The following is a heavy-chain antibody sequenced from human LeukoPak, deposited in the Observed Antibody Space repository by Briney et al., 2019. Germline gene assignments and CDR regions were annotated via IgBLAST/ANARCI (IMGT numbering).Heavy chain of an antibody. CDR2: TSYSGST. CDR1: GGSISNSY. Sequence: SETPSLTCTVSGGSISNSYWSWVRQPPGKGLEWIGYTSYSGSTNYNPSLKSRVTMSVDTSTDQFSLRLISVTAADTAVYYCARTVSGDYYGMDVWGQGTTVTVSS. J-gene: IGHJ6*02. D-gene: IGHD1-26*01. V-gene: IGHV4-59*08. CDR3: ARTVSGDYYGMDV.